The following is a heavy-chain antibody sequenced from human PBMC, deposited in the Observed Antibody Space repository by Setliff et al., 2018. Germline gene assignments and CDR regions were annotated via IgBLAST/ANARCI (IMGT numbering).Heavy chain of an antibody. CDR3: ARKGISALSGAFDM. J-gene: IGHJ3*02. Sequence: KPSETLSLTCAVSGYSITSGYYWGWIRQPPGKGLEWIGSVYRGGTTYYNPSLKSRVTMSVDTSKNQFSLKLSSVTAADTAVYYCARKGISALSGAFDMWGQGTMVTVSS. V-gene: IGHV4-38-2*01. D-gene: IGHD1-26*01. CDR2: VYRGGTT. CDR1: GYSITSGYY.